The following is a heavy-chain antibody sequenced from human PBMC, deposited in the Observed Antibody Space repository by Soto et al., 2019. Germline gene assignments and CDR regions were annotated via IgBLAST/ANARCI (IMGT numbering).Heavy chain of an antibody. CDR2: IYYSGST. V-gene: IGHV4-61*01. CDR1: GSSVSSGSYY. Sequence: SETRSLTCTLSGSSVSSGSYYWSWIRQPPGKGLEWIGYIYYSGSTNYNPSLKSRVTISVDTAKNQFSLKLSSVTAADTAVYYCARIDYDILTGLSDYFDYWGQGTLVTVSS. CDR3: ARIDYDILTGLSDYFDY. J-gene: IGHJ4*02. D-gene: IGHD3-9*01.